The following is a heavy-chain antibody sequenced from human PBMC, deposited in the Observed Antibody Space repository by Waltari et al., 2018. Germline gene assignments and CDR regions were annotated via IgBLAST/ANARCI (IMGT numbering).Heavy chain of an antibody. D-gene: IGHD2-15*01. CDR3: ARDVAKGGYYFDY. V-gene: IGHV3-53*01. CDR1: GFTVSSNY. CDR2: IYSGGSR. J-gene: IGHJ4*02. Sequence: EVQLVESGGELIQPGGSLRLSCAASGFTVSSNYMSWVRQAPGKGVEWVSVIYSGGSRYDADSVKGRFTISRDISQNTVYLQMNSLRAEDTAVYYCARDVAKGGYYFDYWGQGTLVTVSS.